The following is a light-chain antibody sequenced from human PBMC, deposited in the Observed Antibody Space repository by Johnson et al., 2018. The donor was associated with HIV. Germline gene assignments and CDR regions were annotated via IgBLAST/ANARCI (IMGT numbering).Light chain of an antibody. V-gene: IGLV1-51*01. CDR2: DDN. J-gene: IGLJ1*01. CDR1: SSNIGNNY. CDR3: GTWDSSLSAYV. Sequence: QSVLTQPPSVSAAPGQKVTISCSGSSSNIGNNYVSWYQQLPGTAPKLLIYDDNKRPSGIPDRFSGSKSGTSATLGITGLQTGDEADYYGGTWDSSLSAYVVGTGTKPPVL.